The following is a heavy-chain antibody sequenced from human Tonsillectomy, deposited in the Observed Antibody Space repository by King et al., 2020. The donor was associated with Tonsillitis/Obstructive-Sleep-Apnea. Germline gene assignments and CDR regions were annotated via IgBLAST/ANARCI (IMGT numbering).Heavy chain of an antibody. Sequence: VQLPQWGAGLLKPSETLSLPCAVYGGSFSGYYWSWIRQPPGKGLEWIGEINHSGSTNYNPSLKSRVTISVDTSKNQFSLKLSSVTAADTAVYYCASYDCSGGSCYWGQGTLVTVSS. CDR1: GGSFSGYY. V-gene: IGHV4-34*01. CDR2: INHSGST. J-gene: IGHJ4*02. D-gene: IGHD2-15*01. CDR3: ASYDCSGGSCY.